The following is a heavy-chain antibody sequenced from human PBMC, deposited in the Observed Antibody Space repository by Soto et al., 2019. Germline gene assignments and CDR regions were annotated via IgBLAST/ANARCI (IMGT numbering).Heavy chain of an antibody. Sequence: ASETLSLTCTVSGAYVSSRGYYWSWIRQPPGKGLEWIGYIHDSESTTYNPSLKSRVTISVDTSKNQFSLKLSSVTAADTAVYYCARDVRLLVRDLPWYFDLWGRGTLVTVSS. CDR3: ARDVRLLVRDLPWYFDL. CDR2: IHDSEST. V-gene: IGHV4-61*08. J-gene: IGHJ2*01. CDR1: GAYVSSRGYY. D-gene: IGHD3-10*01.